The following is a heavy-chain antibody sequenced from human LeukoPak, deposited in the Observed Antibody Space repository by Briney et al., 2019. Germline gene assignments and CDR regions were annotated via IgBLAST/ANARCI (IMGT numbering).Heavy chain of an antibody. CDR1: GLAFSSYS. J-gene: IGHJ4*02. V-gene: IGHV3-30*04. Sequence: GRSLRLSCVASGLAFSSYSMHWVRQAPGKGLEWVGVISYDGSDEYYTDSVKGRFTISRDNAMNSLYLQMNSLRAEDTAIYYCARSLPYGTTWYGRSDFWGQGTLVTVSS. D-gene: IGHD6-13*01. CDR2: ISYDGSDE. CDR3: ARSLPYGTTWYGRSDF.